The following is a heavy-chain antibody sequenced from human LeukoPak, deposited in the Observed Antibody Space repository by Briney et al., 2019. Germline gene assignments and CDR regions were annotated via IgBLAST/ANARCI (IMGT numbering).Heavy chain of an antibody. Sequence: GGSLRLSCAVSGFTFSSYRMNWLRQAPGKGLEWVSYISSSSSSISYADSMKGRFTISRDNAKNSLYLQMNSLRAEDTAVYYCSRDTAGWGYYDSSEAGAFDIWGQGTMVTVSS. J-gene: IGHJ3*02. CDR3: SRDTAGWGYYDSSEAGAFDI. D-gene: IGHD3-22*01. CDR1: GFTFSSYR. V-gene: IGHV3-48*01. CDR2: ISSSSSSI.